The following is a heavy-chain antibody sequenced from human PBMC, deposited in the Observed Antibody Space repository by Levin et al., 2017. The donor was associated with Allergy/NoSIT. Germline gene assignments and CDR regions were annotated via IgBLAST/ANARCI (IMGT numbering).Heavy chain of an antibody. Sequence: SVKVSCKASGGTFSSYAISWVRQAPGQGLEWMGGIIPIFGTANYAQKFQGRVTITADESTSTAYMELSSLRSEDTAVYYCARDLDIAAAGTLEEEYDYGMDVWGQGTTVTVSS. CDR3: ARDLDIAAAGTLEEEYDYGMDV. CDR2: IIPIFGTA. CDR1: GGTFSSYA. V-gene: IGHV1-69*13. J-gene: IGHJ6*02. D-gene: IGHD6-13*01.